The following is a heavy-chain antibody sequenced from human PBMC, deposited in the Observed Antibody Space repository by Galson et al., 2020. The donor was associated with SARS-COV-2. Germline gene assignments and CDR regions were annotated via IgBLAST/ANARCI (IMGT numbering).Heavy chain of an antibody. CDR3: ARVDSSGCRGNY. V-gene: IGHV2-70*01. D-gene: IGHD6-19*01. CDR1: GAPLTTSGMG. Sequence: ESGPTQVKPTQTLTLTCTFPGAPLTTSGMGVNWIRQPQVKALEWLELTDWDDDKYYSTSLKTRLTISKDTSKNQVVLTMTNMDPVDTATYYCARVDSSGCRGNYWGQGTLVTVSS. CDR2: TDWDDDK. J-gene: IGHJ4*02.